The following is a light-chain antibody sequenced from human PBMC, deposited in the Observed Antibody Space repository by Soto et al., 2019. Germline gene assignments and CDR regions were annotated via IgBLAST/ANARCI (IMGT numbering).Light chain of an antibody. CDR2: DAS. CDR1: QTVSSRY. V-gene: IGKV3D-20*02. CDR3: QQRSNWPT. J-gene: IGKJ3*01. Sequence: EILLTQSPGTLSLSLGERATLSCRPSQTVSSRYLAWYQQKPGQAPRLLIYDASSRATGIPDRFSGSGSGTDFTLTISSLEPEDFAIYYCQQRSNWPTFGPGTKVDIK.